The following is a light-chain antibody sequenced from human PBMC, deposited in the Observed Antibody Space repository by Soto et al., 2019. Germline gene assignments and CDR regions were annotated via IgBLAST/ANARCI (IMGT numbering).Light chain of an antibody. J-gene: IGKJ1*01. CDR2: GAS. CDR3: QQYHNSPLT. CDR1: QTVSTY. V-gene: IGKV3-20*01. Sequence: VLTQSPGTLSLSPGERATLSCRARQTVSTYLAWYQQKPGQAPRLLVFGASSRATGVPDRFSGSGSGTDFTLTISGLEPEDFALYYCQQYHNSPLTFGQGTKVDIK.